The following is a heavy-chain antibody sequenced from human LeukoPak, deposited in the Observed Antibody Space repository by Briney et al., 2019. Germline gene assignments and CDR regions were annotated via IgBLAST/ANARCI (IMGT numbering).Heavy chain of an antibody. CDR1: GYTFSSYG. D-gene: IGHD3-10*01. Sequence: ASVKVSCKASGYTFSSYGISWVRQAPGQGLEWMGWISAYNGNTDYAQNLRGRLIMTTDTSTSTAYMELRSLRSDDTAVYYCARDSVDGSRTYYNDSPGYWGQGTLVTVSS. V-gene: IGHV1-18*01. CDR2: ISAYNGNT. CDR3: ARDSVDGSRTYYNDSPGY. J-gene: IGHJ4*02.